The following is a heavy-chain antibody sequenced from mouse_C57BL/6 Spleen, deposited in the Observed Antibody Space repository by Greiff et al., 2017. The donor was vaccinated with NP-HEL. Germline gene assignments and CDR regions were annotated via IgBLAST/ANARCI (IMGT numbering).Heavy chain of an antibody. CDR3: TTWDHYSGSGYGY. D-gene: IGHD1-1*01. V-gene: IGHV14-4*01. CDR2: IDPEHGDP. J-gene: IGHJ2*01. CDR1: GFNIKDDY. Sequence: VQLQQSGAELVRPGASVKLSCTASGFNIKDDYMHWVKQRPEQGLEWIGWIDPEHGDPEYASKFQGKATITADTSSNTADLQLSSRTPEDTAVYSSTTWDHYSGSGYGYWGQGTTLTVSS.